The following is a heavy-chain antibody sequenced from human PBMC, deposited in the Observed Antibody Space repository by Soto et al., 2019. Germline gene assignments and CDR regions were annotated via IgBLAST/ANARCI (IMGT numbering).Heavy chain of an antibody. Sequence: QVQLVESGGGVVQPGRSLRLSCAASGFTFSSYAMHWVRQAPGKGLEWVAVISYDGSNKYYADSVKGRFTISRDNSKNPLYLQMNSLRAEDTAVYYCARDRSSRYYGMDVWGQGTTVTVSS. D-gene: IGHD6-13*01. CDR2: ISYDGSNK. V-gene: IGHV3-30-3*01. J-gene: IGHJ6*02. CDR3: ARDRSSRYYGMDV. CDR1: GFTFSSYA.